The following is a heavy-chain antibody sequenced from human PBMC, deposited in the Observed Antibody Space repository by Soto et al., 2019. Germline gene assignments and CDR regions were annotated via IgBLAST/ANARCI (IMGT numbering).Heavy chain of an antibody. D-gene: IGHD6-19*01. CDR1: GFTFSSYN. V-gene: IGHV3-21*01. CDR2: ITTSSTSI. CDR3: ARVQWLPSHI. J-gene: IGHJ3*02. Sequence: EVQLVESGGGQVKPGGSLRLSCAASGFTFSSYNMKWVRQAPGKGLEWVSTITTSSTSIYYADSVKGRFTISRDNAKNSLYLQMNSLRVVDTAVYYCARVQWLPSHISGQGTMVTVSS.